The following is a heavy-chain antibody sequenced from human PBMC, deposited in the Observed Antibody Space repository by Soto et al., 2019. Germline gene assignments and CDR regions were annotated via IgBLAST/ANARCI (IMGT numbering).Heavy chain of an antibody. V-gene: IGHV1-69*13. CDR2: IIPIFGTA. J-gene: IGHJ5*02. D-gene: IGHD2-21*02. Sequence: GASVKVSCKASGGTFSSYAISWVRQAPGQGLEWMGGIIPIFGTANYAQKFQGRVTITADESTSTAYMELSSLRSGDTAVYYCARDPRHPDCGGDCSFRFDPWGQGTLVTVSS. CDR3: ARDPRHPDCGGDCSFRFDP. CDR1: GGTFSSYA.